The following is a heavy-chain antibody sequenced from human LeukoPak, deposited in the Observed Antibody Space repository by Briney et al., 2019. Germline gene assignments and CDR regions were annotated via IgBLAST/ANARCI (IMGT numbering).Heavy chain of an antibody. CDR2: ITSTGSYI. CDR3: ARDPYSGTYSDYYYYYMDV. CDR1: AFSFSDYN. D-gene: IGHD1-26*01. J-gene: IGHJ6*03. V-gene: IGHV3-21*01. Sequence: GGSLRLSCAASAFSFSDYNMNWVRQAPGKGLEWVSSITSTGSYIYYADSVKGRFTISRDNAKNSLFLQLNILRAEDTAVYYCARDPYSGTYSDYYYYYMDVWGKGTTVTVSS.